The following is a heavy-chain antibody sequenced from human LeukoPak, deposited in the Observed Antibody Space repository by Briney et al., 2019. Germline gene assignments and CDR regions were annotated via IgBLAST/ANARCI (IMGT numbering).Heavy chain of an antibody. CDR2: ISYDGSNK. CDR3: AKLQDAFDI. Sequence: GGSLRLSCAASGFTFSSYGMHWVRQAPGKGLEWVAVISYDGSNKYYADSVKGRFTISRDNSKNTLYLQMNSLRAEDTAVYYCAKLQDAFDIWGQGTMVTVSS. CDR1: GFTFSSYG. J-gene: IGHJ3*02. V-gene: IGHV3-30*18. D-gene: IGHD4-11*01.